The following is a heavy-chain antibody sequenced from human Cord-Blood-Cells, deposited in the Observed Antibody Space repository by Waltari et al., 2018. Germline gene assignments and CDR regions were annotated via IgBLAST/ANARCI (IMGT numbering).Heavy chain of an antibody. CDR3: ARPRYSSSYFDY. V-gene: IGHV3-30-3*01. J-gene: IGHJ4*02. D-gene: IGHD6-6*01. CDR1: GFTFSSNA. CDR2: ISYDGSNK. Sequence: QVQLVESGGGVVQPGRPLCLPCYAPGFTFSSNATLRARQAPGKGLEWVAVISYDGSNKYYADSVKGRFTISRDNSKNTLYLQMNSLRAEDTAVYYCARPRYSSSYFDYWGQGTLVTVSS.